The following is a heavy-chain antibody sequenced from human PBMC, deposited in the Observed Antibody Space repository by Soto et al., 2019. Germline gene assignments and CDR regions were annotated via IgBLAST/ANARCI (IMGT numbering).Heavy chain of an antibody. CDR3: ARAGGYGDYGVWVMDY. D-gene: IGHD4-17*01. V-gene: IGHV4-34*01. J-gene: IGHJ4*02. CDR1: GGAFSGYY. Sequence: SETLSLTCAVYGGAFSGYYWSWIRQPPGKGLEWIGEINHSGSTNYNPSLKSRVTISVDTSKSQFSLKLSSVTAADTAVYYCARAGGYGDYGVWVMDYWGQGTLVTVSS. CDR2: INHSGST.